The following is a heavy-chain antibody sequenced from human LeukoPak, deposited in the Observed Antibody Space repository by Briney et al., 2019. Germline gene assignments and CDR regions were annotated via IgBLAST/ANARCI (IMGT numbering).Heavy chain of an antibody. J-gene: IGHJ4*02. CDR3: AKDLRSIAARPLFDY. D-gene: IGHD6-6*01. V-gene: IGHV3-23*01. CDR1: GFTFSSYA. Sequence: GGSLRLSCAASGFTFSSYAMSWVRQAPGKGLEWVSAISGSGGSTYYAGSVKGRFTISRDNSKNTLYLQMNSLRAEDTAVYYCAKDLRSIAARPLFDYWGQGTLVTVSS. CDR2: ISGSGGST.